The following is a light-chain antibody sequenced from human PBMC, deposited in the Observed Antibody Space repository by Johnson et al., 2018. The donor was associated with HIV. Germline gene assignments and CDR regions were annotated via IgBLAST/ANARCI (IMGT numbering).Light chain of an antibody. Sequence: SVLTQPPSVSAAPGQKVTISCSGSSSNIGRNYVSWYQQLPGTAPKLLIYKDNERPSGIPDRFSGSKSGTSATLGITGLQAGDEGDYYCGTWDSSLNAYVFGAATKVAVL. CDR1: SSNIGRNY. J-gene: IGLJ1*01. V-gene: IGLV1-51*02. CDR2: KDN. CDR3: GTWDSSLNAYV.